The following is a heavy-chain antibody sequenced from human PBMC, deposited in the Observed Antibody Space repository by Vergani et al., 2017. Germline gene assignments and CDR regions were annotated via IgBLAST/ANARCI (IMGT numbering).Heavy chain of an antibody. J-gene: IGHJ4*02. CDR3: ARHQQLDY. Sequence: QVQLVESGGGVVQPGRSLRLSCAASGFTFSNYAMHWVRQAPGKGLEWGAVISYDGSSKYYAESVKGRLTISRDNSKNTLYLQMSSLRADDTAVYYCARHQQLDYWGQGTLVTASS. D-gene: IGHD2-2*01. CDR1: GFTFSNYA. CDR2: ISYDGSSK. V-gene: IGHV3-30*04.